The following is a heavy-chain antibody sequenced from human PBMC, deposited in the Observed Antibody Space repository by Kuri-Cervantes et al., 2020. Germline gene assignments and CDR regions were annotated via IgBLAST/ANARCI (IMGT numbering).Heavy chain of an antibody. CDR1: GGSISSSSYY. D-gene: IGHD6-13*01. CDR3: AKDLGYSSSRTFDY. V-gene: IGHV4-39*07. J-gene: IGHJ4*02. Sequence: GSLRLSCTVSGGSISSSSYYWGWIRQPPGKGLEWIGSIYYSGSTYYNPSLKSRVTISVDTSKNQFSLKLSSVTAADTAVYYCAKDLGYSSSRTFDYWGQGTLVTVSS. CDR2: IYYSGST.